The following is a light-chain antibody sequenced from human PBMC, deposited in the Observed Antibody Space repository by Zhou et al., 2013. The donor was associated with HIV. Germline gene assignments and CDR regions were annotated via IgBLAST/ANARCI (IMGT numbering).Light chain of an antibody. CDR1: QSISSW. V-gene: IGKV1-12*01. CDR2: AAS. CDR3: QQANSFPYT. J-gene: IGKJ2*01. Sequence: DIQMTQSPSTLSASVGDRVTITCRASQSISSWLAWYQQEPGKAPKLLIYAASSLQSGVPSRFSGSGSGTDFTLTISSLQPEDFAMYYCQQANSFPYTFGQGTKLEI.